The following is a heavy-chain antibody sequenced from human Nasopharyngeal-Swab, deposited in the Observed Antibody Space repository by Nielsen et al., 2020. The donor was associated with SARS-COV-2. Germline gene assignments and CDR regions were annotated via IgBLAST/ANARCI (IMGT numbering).Heavy chain of an antibody. J-gene: IGHJ5*02. CDR1: GVSISSQY. CDR3: AKEGATGWFDP. CDR2: ISHNSGT. V-gene: IGHV4-59*11. Sequence: SETLSLTCTVSGVSISSQYWSWIRQPPGKGLEGIGYISHNSGTNYNPSLKGRVTMFMDTSKNQFSLKLRSVTAADTAVYYCAKEGATGWFDPWGQGTLVTVSS.